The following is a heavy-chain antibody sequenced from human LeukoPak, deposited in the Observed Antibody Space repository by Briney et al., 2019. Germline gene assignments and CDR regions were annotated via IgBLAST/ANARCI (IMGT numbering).Heavy chain of an antibody. J-gene: IGHJ6*02. Sequence: SETLSLTCTVSGGSISSYYWSWIRQPAGEGLEWIGRIYTSGSTNYNPSLKSRVTMSVDTSKNQFSLKLSSVTAADTAVYYCARERISDYYDSSGYYPRIDYYYGMDVWGQGTTVTVSS. D-gene: IGHD3-22*01. V-gene: IGHV4-4*07. CDR1: GGSISSYY. CDR3: ARERISDYYDSSGYYPRIDYYYGMDV. CDR2: IYTSGST.